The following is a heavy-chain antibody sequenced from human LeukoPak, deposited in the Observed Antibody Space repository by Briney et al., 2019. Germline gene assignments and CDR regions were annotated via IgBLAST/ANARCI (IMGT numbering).Heavy chain of an antibody. Sequence: SETLSLTCVVSGGSISAYYWNWIRQPAGKGLEWIGRLHSSGETTSNPSLMSRATMSLDTSRNHFSLNLTSVTAADTAIYYCATMFGESSDCDHWGQGTLVTVSS. J-gene: IGHJ4*02. CDR3: ATMFGESSDCDH. CDR1: GGSISAYY. CDR2: LHSSGET. D-gene: IGHD3-10*02. V-gene: IGHV4-4*07.